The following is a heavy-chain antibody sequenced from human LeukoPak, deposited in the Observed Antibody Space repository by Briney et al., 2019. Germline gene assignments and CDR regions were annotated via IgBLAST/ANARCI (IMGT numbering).Heavy chain of an antibody. Sequence: GGSLRLSFADSGFTFSSYWMSWVRQAPGKGLEWVANINQDGSQKSYVDSVKGRFTISRDNAKNSLYLQMNSLRAEDTAVYYCARDQRNKLGFDPWGQGTLVTVSS. D-gene: IGHD1/OR15-1a*01. CDR3: ARDQRNKLGFDP. V-gene: IGHV3-7*03. J-gene: IGHJ5*02. CDR1: GFTFSSYW. CDR2: INQDGSQK.